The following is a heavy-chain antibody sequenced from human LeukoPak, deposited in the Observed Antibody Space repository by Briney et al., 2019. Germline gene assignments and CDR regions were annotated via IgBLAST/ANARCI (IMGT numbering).Heavy chain of an antibody. D-gene: IGHD3-10*01. CDR1: GFTVSSYA. Sequence: LSGGSLRLSCAASGFTVSSYAMSWVRQAPGKGLEWVSAISGSGGRTYYAASVKGRFTISRDNSKNTLYLQMNSLRAEDTAVYSCASPGGFAPWGQGTLVTVSS. CDR3: ASPGGFAP. V-gene: IGHV3-23*01. CDR2: ISGSGGRT. J-gene: IGHJ5*02.